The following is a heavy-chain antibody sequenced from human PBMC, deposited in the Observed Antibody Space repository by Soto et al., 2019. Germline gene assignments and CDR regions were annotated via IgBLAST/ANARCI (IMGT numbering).Heavy chain of an antibody. Sequence: SVKVSCKASGGTFSSYAISWVRQAPGQGLEWMGGIIPIFGTANYAQKLQGRVTITADESTSTAYMELSSLRSEDTAVYYCATAEEVGSSGSYYYGMDVWGQGTTVTVSS. V-gene: IGHV1-69*13. CDR1: GGTFSSYA. CDR2: IIPIFGTA. CDR3: ATAEEVGSSGSYYYGMDV. D-gene: IGHD3-22*01. J-gene: IGHJ6*02.